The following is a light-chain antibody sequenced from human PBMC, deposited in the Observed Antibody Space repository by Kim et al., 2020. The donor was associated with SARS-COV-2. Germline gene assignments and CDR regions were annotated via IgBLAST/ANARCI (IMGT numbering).Light chain of an antibody. Sequence: DIVMTQSPDSLAVSLGERATINCKSSQSIFYSSTNKNYLAWYQQKPGQPPNLLIYWASTRESGVPDRFSGSGSGTDFTLTISNLKAEDVAVYYCQQYYTTPQTFGGGTKVDIK. CDR1: QSIFYSSTNKNY. CDR3: QQYYTTPQT. CDR2: WAS. V-gene: IGKV4-1*01. J-gene: IGKJ4*01.